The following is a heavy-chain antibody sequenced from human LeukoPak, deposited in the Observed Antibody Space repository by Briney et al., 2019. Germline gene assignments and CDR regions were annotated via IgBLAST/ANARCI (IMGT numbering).Heavy chain of an antibody. CDR1: GDSVSSNSAA. CDR3: ARVPTGGNSSGWYYFDY. CDR2: TYYRSKWYN. J-gene: IGHJ4*02. V-gene: IGHV6-1*01. Sequence: SQTLSLTCALSGDSVSSNSAAWHWIRQSPSRGLEWLGRTYYRSKWYNDYAVSVKSRITINPDTSKNQFSLQLNSVTPEDMAVYYRARVPTGGNSSGWYYFDYWGQGTLVTVSS. D-gene: IGHD6-19*01.